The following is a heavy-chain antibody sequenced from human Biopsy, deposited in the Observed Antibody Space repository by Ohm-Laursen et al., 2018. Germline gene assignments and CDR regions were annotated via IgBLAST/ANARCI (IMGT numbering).Heavy chain of an antibody. V-gene: IGHV3-11*01. CDR1: GFSFNDYY. CDR2: ISNSGGTI. CDR3: ARLQGMQLQKNYFDY. J-gene: IGHJ4*02. D-gene: IGHD2-15*01. Sequence: GSLRLSCAASGFSFNDYYMSWIRQAPGKRLEWVSYISNSGGTIFYADSVKGRFTVSRDNAKNSLYLHMSSLRADDTAVYYCARLQGMQLQKNYFDYWGLETPVTVSS.